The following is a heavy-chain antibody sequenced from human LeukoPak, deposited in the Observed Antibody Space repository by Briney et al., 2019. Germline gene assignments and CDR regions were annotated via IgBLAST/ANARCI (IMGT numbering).Heavy chain of an antibody. J-gene: IGHJ4*02. V-gene: IGHV3-23*01. CDR2: ISASGGDT. Sequence: PGGSLRLSCAASGFTFSSYWMHWVRQAPGKGLEWVSAISASGGDTYYADSVKGRFTISRDNSKNTLYLQMNSLRAEDTAVYYCAKRSDYGTNGNYFDYWGQGTLVTVSS. D-gene: IGHD4/OR15-4a*01. CDR1: GFTFSSYW. CDR3: AKRSDYGTNGNYFDY.